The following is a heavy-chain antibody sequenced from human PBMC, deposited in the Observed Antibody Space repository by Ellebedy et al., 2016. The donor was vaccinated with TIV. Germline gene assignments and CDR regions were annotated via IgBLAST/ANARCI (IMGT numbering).Heavy chain of an antibody. CDR1: GGSISSYY. J-gene: IGHJ3*02. V-gene: IGHV4-59*01. Sequence: MPSETLSLTCTISGGSISSYYWSWIRQPPGKGLEWIGYISYSGSTNYNPSLKSRVTISVDTSKNQLSLRLRSVTAADTAVYYCARVVWQQPVSYAFDIWGQGTMVTVSS. D-gene: IGHD6-13*01. CDR3: ARVVWQQPVSYAFDI. CDR2: ISYSGST.